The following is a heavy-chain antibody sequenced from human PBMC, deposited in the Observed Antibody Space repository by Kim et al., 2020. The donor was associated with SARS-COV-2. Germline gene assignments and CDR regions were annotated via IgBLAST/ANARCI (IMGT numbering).Heavy chain of an antibody. CDR1: GGSISSGGYY. Sequence: SETLSLTCTVSGGSISSGGYYWSWIRQHPGKGLEWIGYIYYSGSTYYNPSLKSRVTISVDTSKNQFSLKLSSVTAADTAVYYCARDLGVVVPAALEHYYYYYGMDVWGQGTTVTVSS. J-gene: IGHJ6*02. V-gene: IGHV4-31*03. CDR2: IYYSGST. CDR3: ARDLGVVVPAALEHYYYYYGMDV. D-gene: IGHD2-2*01.